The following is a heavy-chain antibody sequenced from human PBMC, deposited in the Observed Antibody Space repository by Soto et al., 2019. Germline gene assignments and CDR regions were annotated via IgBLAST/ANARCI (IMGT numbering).Heavy chain of an antibody. D-gene: IGHD3-10*01. CDR1: GFTFSSHS. V-gene: IGHV3-30-3*01. J-gene: IGHJ4*02. Sequence: QVQLVESGGGVVQPGRSLRLSCAASGFTFSSHSIQWVRQAPGKGLEWVAGISYDGSIKYYADSVKGRFTISRDNSKNTAYLQMSSLRAEDTAVFYCAREWSTSGDLDYWGQGTLVIVSS. CDR3: AREWSTSGDLDY. CDR2: ISYDGSIK.